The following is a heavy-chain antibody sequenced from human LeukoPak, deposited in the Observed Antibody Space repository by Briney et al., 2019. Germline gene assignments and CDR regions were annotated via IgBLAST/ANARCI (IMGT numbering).Heavy chain of an antibody. CDR1: GFTFSSYG. V-gene: IGHV3-30*18. Sequence: GRSLRLFCAACGFTFSSYGMHWVRQAPGKGLEWVAVISDDGSNKYYADCVKCRFTISRDNSKNTLYLQMNSLRAEDTAVYYCAKDSGYGSSGMADYWGQGTLVTVSS. D-gene: IGHD3-10*01. CDR2: ISDDGSNK. J-gene: IGHJ4*02. CDR3: AKDSGYGSSGMADY.